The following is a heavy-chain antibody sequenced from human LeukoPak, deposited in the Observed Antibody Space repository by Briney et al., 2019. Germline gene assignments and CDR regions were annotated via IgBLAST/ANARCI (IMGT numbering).Heavy chain of an antibody. Sequence: PGGSLRLSCADSGFTFSSYWMHWVRHAPGKGLVWVSRINSDGSSTSYADSVKGRFTISRDNAKNTLYLQMNSLRAEDTAVYYCARDHLSSGSSPDYYYYYYMDVWGKGTTVTISS. D-gene: IGHD6-19*01. CDR1: GFTFSSYW. J-gene: IGHJ6*03. CDR3: ARDHLSSGSSPDYYYYYYMDV. CDR2: INSDGSST. V-gene: IGHV3-74*01.